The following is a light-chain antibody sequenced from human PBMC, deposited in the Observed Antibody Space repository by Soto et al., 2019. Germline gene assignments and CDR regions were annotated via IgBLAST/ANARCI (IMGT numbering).Light chain of an antibody. CDR2: AAS. V-gene: IGKV3-15*01. Sequence: EILSSQSPSTLSLSPGEGVTLSCRASQSVAVNSLAWYQQKPGQAPRLLIYAASTRAAGIPARFSGSGSGTEFTLTISSLQSEDFAVYYCQQYNNWPWTCGQGTKGDI. J-gene: IGKJ1*01. CDR1: QSVAVN. CDR3: QQYNNWPWT.